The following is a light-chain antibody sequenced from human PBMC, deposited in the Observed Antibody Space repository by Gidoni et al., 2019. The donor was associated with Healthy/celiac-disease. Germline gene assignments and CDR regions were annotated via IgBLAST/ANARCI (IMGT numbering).Light chain of an antibody. V-gene: IGKV4-1*01. Sequence: IVMTQSPDSLAVSLGERATINCKSSQRVLYSSNHKNYLAWYQQKPGQPPKLLIYWASTRESGVPDRFSGSGSGTDFTLTISSLQAEDVAVYYCQQYYSSLRTFGQGTKVEIK. CDR2: WAS. J-gene: IGKJ1*01. CDR1: QRVLYSSNHKNY. CDR3: QQYYSSLRT.